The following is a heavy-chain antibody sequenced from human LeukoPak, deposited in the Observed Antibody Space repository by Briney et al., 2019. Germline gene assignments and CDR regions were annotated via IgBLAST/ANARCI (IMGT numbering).Heavy chain of an antibody. D-gene: IGHD3-10*01. V-gene: IGHV3-48*03. Sequence: HPGGSLRLSCAASGFTFSSYEMNWVRQAPGKGLEWVSYISSSGSTIYYADSVKGRFTISRDNDKSTVYLQMNSLRAEDTAVYFCARDRYYIFDYWGQGAPVTVSS. CDR1: GFTFSSYE. J-gene: IGHJ4*02. CDR2: ISSSGSTI. CDR3: ARDRYYIFDY.